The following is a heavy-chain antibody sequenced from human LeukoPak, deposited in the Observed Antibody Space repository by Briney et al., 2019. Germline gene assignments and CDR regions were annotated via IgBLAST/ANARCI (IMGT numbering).Heavy chain of an antibody. D-gene: IGHD2-15*01. Sequence: ASVKVSCKTSGYTFTSYGISWVRQAPGQGLEWMAWISAYNGNTNYAQKFQGRVTMTTDTSTRTAYMELRSLRSGDTAVYYCARDSGYCSGDSCYQSFDYWGQGSLVTVSS. V-gene: IGHV1-18*01. CDR1: GYTFTSYG. CDR2: ISAYNGNT. J-gene: IGHJ4*02. CDR3: ARDSGYCSGDSCYQSFDY.